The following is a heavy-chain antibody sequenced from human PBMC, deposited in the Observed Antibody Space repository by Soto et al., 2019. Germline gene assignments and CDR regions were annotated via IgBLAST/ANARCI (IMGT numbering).Heavy chain of an antibody. CDR3: VRIPFFDSNGHTAFDP. V-gene: IGHV4-61*01. CDR1: GASVSSGNDY. D-gene: IGHD3-22*01. CDR2: IYTSGST. J-gene: IGHJ3*01. Sequence: QVQLQESGPGLVKPSETLSLTCSVSGASVSSGNDYWNWIRQPPGRALEWIGYIYTSGSTKYNTSLKSRVSISADMSKNQFSLRLNAVTAADTATYYCVRIPFFDSNGHTAFDPWGQGTMVIVSS.